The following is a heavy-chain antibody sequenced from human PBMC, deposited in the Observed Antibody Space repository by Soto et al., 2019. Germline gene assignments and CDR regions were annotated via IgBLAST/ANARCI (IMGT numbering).Heavy chain of an antibody. D-gene: IGHD2-21*01. V-gene: IGHV5-51*01. J-gene: IGHJ4*01. CDR2: IYPRDSDT. Sequence: GESLKISCQGSGYIFTSFWIGWVRQMPGKGLEWMGIIYPRDSDTRYSPSFQGQVTISADKSISTAYLQWSSLKASDTAMYYCERLANIFDFDNWGHGTLVTVSS. CDR3: ERLANIFDFDN. CDR1: GYIFTSFW.